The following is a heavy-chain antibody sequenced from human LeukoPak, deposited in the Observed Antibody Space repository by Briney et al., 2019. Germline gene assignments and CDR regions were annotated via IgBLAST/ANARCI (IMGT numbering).Heavy chain of an antibody. D-gene: IGHD3-9*01. V-gene: IGHV1-2*04. CDR3: ARDGGYYDILTGYYKDDAFDI. Sequence: SVKVSCKASGYPFTGYYMHWVRPAPGQGLEWMGWINPNSGGTNYSQKFQGWVTMTRDTSISTAYMELSRLRSDDTAVYYCARDGGYYDILTGYYKDDAFDIWGQGTMVTVSS. CDR1: GYPFTGYY. J-gene: IGHJ3*02. CDR2: INPNSGGT.